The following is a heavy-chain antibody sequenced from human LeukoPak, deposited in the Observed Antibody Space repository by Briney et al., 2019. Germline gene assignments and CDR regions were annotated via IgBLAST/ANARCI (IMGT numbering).Heavy chain of an antibody. CDR1: GGSISSYH. D-gene: IGHD2-21*02. CDR2: IYTSGST. J-gene: IGHJ4*02. CDR3: ARGGRERDCGGDCYFDY. V-gene: IGHV4-4*07. Sequence: SETLSLTCTVSGGSISSYHWSWIRQPAGKGLEWIGRIYTSGSTNYNPSLKSRVTMSVDTSKNQFSLKLISVTAADTAVYYCARGGRERDCGGDCYFDYLGPGTLVTVSS.